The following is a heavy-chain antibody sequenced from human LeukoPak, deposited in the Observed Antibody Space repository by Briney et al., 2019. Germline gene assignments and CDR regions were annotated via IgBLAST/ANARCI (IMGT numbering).Heavy chain of an antibody. J-gene: IGHJ4*02. CDR1: GFTFSSYA. D-gene: IGHD5-18*01. Sequence: GGSLRLSCAASGFTFSSYAMNWVRQAPGKGLEWVSSITSSGDATYYADSVKGRFTISRGNSKNTVYLQMNSLRAEDTAVYYCAKASGYSYGKYFFDSWGQGALVTVSP. CDR2: ITSSGDAT. V-gene: IGHV3-23*01. CDR3: AKASGYSYGKYFFDS.